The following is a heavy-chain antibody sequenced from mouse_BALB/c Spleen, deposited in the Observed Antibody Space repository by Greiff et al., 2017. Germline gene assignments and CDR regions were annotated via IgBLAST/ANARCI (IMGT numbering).Heavy chain of an antibody. Sequence: VQLQQSGAELVKPGASVKLSCKASGYTFTSYDINWVRQRPEQGLEWIGWIFPGDGRTKYNEKFKGKATLTTDKSSSTAYMQLSRLTSEDSAVYFCARPGDDYDPSWFAYWGQGTLVTVSA. CDR2: IFPGDGRT. D-gene: IGHD2-4*01. J-gene: IGHJ3*01. V-gene: IGHV1-85*01. CDR3: ARPGDDYDPSWFAY. CDR1: GYTFTSYD.